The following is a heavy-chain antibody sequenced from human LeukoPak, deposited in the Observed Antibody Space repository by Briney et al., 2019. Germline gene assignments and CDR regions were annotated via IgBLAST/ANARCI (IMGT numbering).Heavy chain of an antibody. Sequence: GGSLRLSCTTSGFTLRDYTMNWVRQAPGKRLEWLASTSSGGGVNFYADAVKGRFSISRDNGENSVYLQMNSLRAEDTAIYYCARDLGARGYWGQGTLVTVSS. CDR1: GFTLRDYT. CDR3: ARDLGARGY. CDR2: TSSGGGVN. V-gene: IGHV3-21*01. D-gene: IGHD3-16*01. J-gene: IGHJ4*02.